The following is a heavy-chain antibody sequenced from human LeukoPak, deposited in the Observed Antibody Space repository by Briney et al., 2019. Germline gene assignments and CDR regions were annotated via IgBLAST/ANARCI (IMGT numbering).Heavy chain of an antibody. Sequence: EASVKVSCKASGYTFTSYDINWVRQATGQGLEWMGWMNPNSGNTGYAQKFQGRVTMTRNTSISTAYMELSSLRSEDTAVYYCARGGNYDSSGYYKLDYWGQGTLVTVSS. CDR1: GYTFTSYD. J-gene: IGHJ4*02. CDR3: ARGGNYDSSGYYKLDY. V-gene: IGHV1-8*01. D-gene: IGHD3-22*01. CDR2: MNPNSGNT.